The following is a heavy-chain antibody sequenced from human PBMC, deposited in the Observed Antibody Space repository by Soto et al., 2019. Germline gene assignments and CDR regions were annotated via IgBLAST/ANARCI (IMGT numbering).Heavy chain of an antibody. D-gene: IGHD3-3*01. J-gene: IGHJ4*02. CDR1: GFTFSRYA. V-gene: IGHV3-23*01. CDR3: AKITVRQWLLSRYFDY. Sequence: GGSLRLSCAASGFTFSRYAMSWVRQAPGKGLEWVSAISGSGGSTYYADSVKGRFTISRDNSKNTLYLQMNSLRAEDTAVYYCAKITVRQWLLSRYFDYWGQGSPVTVSS. CDR2: ISGSGGST.